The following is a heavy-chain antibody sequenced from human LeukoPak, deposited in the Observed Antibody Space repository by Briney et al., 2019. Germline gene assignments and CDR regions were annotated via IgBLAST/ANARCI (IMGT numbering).Heavy chain of an antibody. CDR1: GYTFTGFY. CDR3: VSETFAVLKMGAFYI. Sequence: ASLKVSCKASGYTFTGFYIHWVPQYPAQGLDWIALINPDTGATNYAQKFQGRVTMTRDTSITTAYMELSGLRSDDTAVYYCVSETFAVLKMGAFYIWGQGTMVTVSS. J-gene: IGHJ3*02. V-gene: IGHV1-2*02. CDR2: INPDTGAT. D-gene: IGHD5-24*01.